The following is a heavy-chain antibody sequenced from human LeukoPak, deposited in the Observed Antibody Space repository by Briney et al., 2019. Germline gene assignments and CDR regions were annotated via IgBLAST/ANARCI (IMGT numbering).Heavy chain of an antibody. J-gene: IGHJ3*02. V-gene: IGHV5-51*01. CDR2: IYPGDSDT. CDR3: AGQDIVVVATTTRAFDI. D-gene: IGHD2-15*01. CDR1: GYRFTNYW. Sequence: GESLKISCKGSGYRFTNYWIGWVRQMPGKGLEWMGIIYPGDSDTRYSPSFQGQVTISADKSISTAYLQWNNLKVSDTAMYYCAGQDIVVVATTTRAFDIWGQGTMVTVSS.